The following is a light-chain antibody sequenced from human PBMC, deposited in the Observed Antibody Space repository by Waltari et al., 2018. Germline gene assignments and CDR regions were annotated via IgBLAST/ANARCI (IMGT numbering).Light chain of an antibody. CDR3: QSADRSGTL. J-gene: IGLJ2*01. Sequence: SYELTQPPSMSVSPGQTARITRSGYVLPKNYAYWYQQKPGQAPVLVIYKDTERPSGIPDRFSGSSSGTTVTLTISRVQAEDEAHYYCQSADRSGTLFGGGTKLTVL. CDR1: VLPKNY. CDR2: KDT. V-gene: IGLV3-25*03.